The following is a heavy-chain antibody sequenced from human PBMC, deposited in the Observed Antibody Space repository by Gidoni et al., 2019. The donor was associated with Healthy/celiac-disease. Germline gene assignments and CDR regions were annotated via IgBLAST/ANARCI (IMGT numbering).Heavy chain of an antibody. Sequence: EVQLVETGGVLIQPGGSLRLSCAAFVFPVSTNYMSWVRQAPGKGLAWVSVIYSGGSTYYADSVKGRFTISRDNSKNTLYLQMNSLRAEDTAVYYCARAWRYCSGGSCYPGGFDYWGQGTLVTVSS. CDR1: VFPVSTNY. D-gene: IGHD2-15*01. CDR2: IYSGGST. V-gene: IGHV3-53*02. CDR3: ARAWRYCSGGSCYPGGFDY. J-gene: IGHJ4*02.